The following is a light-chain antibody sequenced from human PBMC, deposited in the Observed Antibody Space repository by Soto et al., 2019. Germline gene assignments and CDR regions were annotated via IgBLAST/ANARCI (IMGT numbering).Light chain of an antibody. Sequence: QSALTQPASVSGSPGQSITISCTGSSSDVGGYNCVAWYQQHPGKAPKLMIYEVSNRPSGVSNRFSGSKSGNTASLTISGRQAEDEAEYHCSSYTRSSTLVFGGGTKLTVL. V-gene: IGLV2-14*01. CDR3: SSYTRSSTLV. J-gene: IGLJ2*01. CDR2: EVS. CDR1: SSDVGGYNC.